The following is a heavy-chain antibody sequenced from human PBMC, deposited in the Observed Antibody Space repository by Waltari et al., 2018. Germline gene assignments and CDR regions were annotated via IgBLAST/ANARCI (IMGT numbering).Heavy chain of an antibody. Sequence: QVHLVQSGAEVRKPGASVKVSCKGSGYTFSGYYIQWLRQDPGQGLEWRGWIDPKTGGTKLAQKFQGRVTMTRDTSINTVYMELSSLGSDDTAIYYCARDLYDSRVPGDYFDYWGQGTLVTVSS. J-gene: IGHJ4*02. CDR2: IDPKTGGT. V-gene: IGHV1-2*02. D-gene: IGHD3-16*01. CDR3: ARDLYDSRVPGDYFDY. CDR1: GYTFSGYY.